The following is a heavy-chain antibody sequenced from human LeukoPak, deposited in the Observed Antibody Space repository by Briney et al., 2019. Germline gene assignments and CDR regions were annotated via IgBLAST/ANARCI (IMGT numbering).Heavy chain of an antibody. J-gene: IGHJ4*02. Sequence: SETLSLTCTVSGGSISSGSYYWSWIRQPAGKGLEWIGRIYTSGSTNYNPSLKSRVTISVDTSKNQFSLKLSSVTAADTAVYYCARPSGGYYYDSSGYYLDYWGQGTLVTVSS. V-gene: IGHV4-61*02. CDR3: ARPSGGYYYDSSGYYLDY. D-gene: IGHD3-22*01. CDR1: GGSISSGSYY. CDR2: IYTSGST.